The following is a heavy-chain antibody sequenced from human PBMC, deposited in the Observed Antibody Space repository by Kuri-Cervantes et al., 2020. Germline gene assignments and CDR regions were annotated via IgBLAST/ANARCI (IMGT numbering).Heavy chain of an antibody. CDR3: AKMRSGYGDYANAFDI. D-gene: IGHD4-17*01. CDR2: ISGSGGST. V-gene: IGHV3-23*01. Sequence: GESLKISCAASGCTFSSYSMNWVRQAPGKGLEWVSAISGSGGSTYYADSVKGRFTISRDNSKNTLYLQMNSLRAEDTAVYYCAKMRSGYGDYANAFDIWGQGTMVTVSS. CDR1: GCTFSSYS. J-gene: IGHJ3*02.